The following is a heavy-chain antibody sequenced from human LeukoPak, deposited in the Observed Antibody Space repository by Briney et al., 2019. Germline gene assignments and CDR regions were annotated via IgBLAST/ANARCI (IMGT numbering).Heavy chain of an antibody. J-gene: IGHJ4*02. Sequence: GGSLRLSCAASGFTLSSLWMSWVRQAPGRGLEWVSYISSTGSTVHYADSVKGRFTISRDNAKNSLFLQMNSLRAEDTAVYYCARVPGSSGWNYYFDYWGQGTLVTVSS. D-gene: IGHD6-19*01. CDR2: ISSTGSTV. CDR3: ARVPGSSGWNYYFDY. CDR1: GFTLSSLW. V-gene: IGHV3-48*03.